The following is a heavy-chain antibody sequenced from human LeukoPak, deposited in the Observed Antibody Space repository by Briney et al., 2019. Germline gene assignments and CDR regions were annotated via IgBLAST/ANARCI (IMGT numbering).Heavy chain of an antibody. D-gene: IGHD5-12*01. CDR3: AKDIGATIWFDP. Sequence: GGSLRLSCAASGLTFSSYAMSWVRQAPGKGLEWVSAISGSGSSTYYADSVKGRFTISRDNSKNTLYLQMNSLRAEDTAVYYCAKDIGATIWFDPWGQGTLVTVSS. CDR2: ISGSGSST. J-gene: IGHJ5*02. CDR1: GLTFSSYA. V-gene: IGHV3-23*01.